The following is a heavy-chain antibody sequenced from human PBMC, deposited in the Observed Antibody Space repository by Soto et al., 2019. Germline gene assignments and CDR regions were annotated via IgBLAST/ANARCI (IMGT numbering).Heavy chain of an antibody. J-gene: IGHJ4*02. CDR3: ARENSAYYYDSSGYPGGY. CDR1: GYTFTSYY. CDR2: INPSGGST. V-gene: IGHV1-46*01. D-gene: IGHD3-22*01. Sequence: QVQLVQSGAEVKKPGASVKVSCKASGYTFTSYYMHWVRQAPGQGLEWMGIINPSGGSTSYAQKFQGRVTMTRATSTSTVYMELSSLRSEDTAVYYCARENSAYYYDSSGYPGGYWGQGTLVTVSS.